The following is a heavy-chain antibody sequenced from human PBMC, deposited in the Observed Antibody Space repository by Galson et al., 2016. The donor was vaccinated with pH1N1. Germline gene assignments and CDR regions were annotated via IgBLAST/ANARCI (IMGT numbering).Heavy chain of an antibody. CDR3: TRIHWIDNFF. CDR1: GFTFSDSY. CDR2: IRGSGDYA. V-gene: IGHV3-11*03. J-gene: IGHJ4*02. D-gene: IGHD1-1*01. Sequence: SLRLSCAASGFTFSDSYMSWIRQAPGKGLEFVSYIRGSGDYANYADSVEGRFTISRDNARDSLYLEMVSLRAEDTAVYYCTRIHWIDNFFWGQGTLVTVPS.